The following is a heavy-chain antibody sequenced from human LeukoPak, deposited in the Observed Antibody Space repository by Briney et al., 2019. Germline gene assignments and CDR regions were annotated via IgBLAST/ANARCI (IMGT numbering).Heavy chain of an antibody. CDR1: GFIFSSSA. CDR2: INHNGNVN. CDR3: ARGGGLDV. V-gene: IGHV3-7*03. J-gene: IGHJ6*02. D-gene: IGHD3-16*01. Sequence: PGGSLRLSCAASGFIFSSSAMSWVRQAPGEGLEWVASINHNGNVNYYVDSVKGRFTISRDNAKNSLYLQMSNLRAEDTAVYFCARGGGLDVWGQGATVTVSS.